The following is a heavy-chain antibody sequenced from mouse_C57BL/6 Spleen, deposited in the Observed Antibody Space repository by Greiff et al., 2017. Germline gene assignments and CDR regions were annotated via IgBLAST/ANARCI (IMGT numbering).Heavy chain of an antibody. D-gene: IGHD1-1*01. CDR3: ARMDYGSSYYFDY. V-gene: IGHV5-17*01. Sequence: EVKLVASGGGLVKPGGSLKLSCAASGFTFSDYGMHWVRQAPEKGLEWVAYISSGSSTIYYADTVKGRFTISRDNAKNTLFLQMTSLRSEDTAMYYCARMDYGSSYYFDYWGQGTTLTVSS. J-gene: IGHJ2*01. CDR2: ISSGSSTI. CDR1: GFTFSDYG.